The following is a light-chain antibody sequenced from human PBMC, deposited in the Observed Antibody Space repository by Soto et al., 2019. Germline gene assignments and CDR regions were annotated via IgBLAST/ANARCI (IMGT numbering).Light chain of an antibody. CDR1: QSVSSY. Sequence: EIVLTQSPATLSLSPGERATLSCRASQSVSSYLAWYQQKPGQAPTPLIYDASNRATGIPARFSGSGSATDFTLTISIREPEDFAVYYCQKRSNWPPITFGQGTQLEIK. CDR3: QKRSNWPPIT. J-gene: IGKJ5*01. V-gene: IGKV3-11*01. CDR2: DAS.